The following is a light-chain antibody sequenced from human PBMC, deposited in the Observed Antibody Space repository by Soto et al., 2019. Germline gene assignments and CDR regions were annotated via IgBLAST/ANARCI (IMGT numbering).Light chain of an antibody. Sequence: EIVMTQSPATLSVSPGERATLSCRASQSVSSNLAWYQQNPGQAPRLLIYGASTRATGIPARFSGRGSGTEFTLTISSLQSEDFAVYYCQQYNNWPITFGQGTRLDIK. J-gene: IGKJ5*01. CDR3: QQYNNWPIT. CDR2: GAS. V-gene: IGKV3-15*01. CDR1: QSVSSN.